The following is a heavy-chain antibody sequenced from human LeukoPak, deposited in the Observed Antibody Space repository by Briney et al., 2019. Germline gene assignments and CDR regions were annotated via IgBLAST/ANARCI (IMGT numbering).Heavy chain of an antibody. Sequence: PSETLSLTCTVSGGSISSGGYYWSWIRQHPGEGLEWIGYIYYSGSTYYNPSLKSRVTISVDTSKNQFSLKLSSVTAADTAVYYCAIGISSWNGYWFDPWGQGTLVTVSS. CDR2: IYYSGST. D-gene: IGHD6-13*01. CDR1: GGSISSGGYY. V-gene: IGHV4-31*03. J-gene: IGHJ5*02. CDR3: AIGISSWNGYWFDP.